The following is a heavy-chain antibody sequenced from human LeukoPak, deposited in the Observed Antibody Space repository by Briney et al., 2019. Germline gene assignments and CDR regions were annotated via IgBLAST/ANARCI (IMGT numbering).Heavy chain of an antibody. CDR2: ISESGGET. D-gene: IGHD3-22*01. CDR1: GFIFNSYA. J-gene: IGHJ4*02. V-gene: IGHV3-23*01. Sequence: PGGSLRLSCAASGFIFNSYAMSWVRQAPGKGLEWVSAISESGGETYHADSVKGRFTISRDTSKSTLYLQLNSLRAEDTAIYYCAKGIDSTGYYPFDYWGQGTLVAVSS. CDR3: AKGIDSTGYYPFDY.